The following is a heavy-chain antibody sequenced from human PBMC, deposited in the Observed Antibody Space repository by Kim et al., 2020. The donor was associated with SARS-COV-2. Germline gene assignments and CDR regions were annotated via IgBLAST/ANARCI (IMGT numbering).Heavy chain of an antibody. Sequence: GGSLRLSCAASGFTFSSYSMNWVRQAPGKGLEWVSYISSSSSTIYYADSVKGRFTISRDNAKNSLYLQMNSLRDEDTAVYYCARDFGVVVPAANPFDYWGQGTLVTVSS. J-gene: IGHJ4*02. D-gene: IGHD2-2*01. CDR3: ARDFGVVVPAANPFDY. CDR2: ISSSSSTI. V-gene: IGHV3-48*02. CDR1: GFTFSSYS.